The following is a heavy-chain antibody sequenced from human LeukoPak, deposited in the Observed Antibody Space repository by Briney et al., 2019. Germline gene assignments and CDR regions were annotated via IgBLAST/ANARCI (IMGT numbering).Heavy chain of an antibody. V-gene: IGHV1-69*05. CDR2: IIPIFGTA. CDR1: GGTFSSYA. D-gene: IGHD3-10*01. CDR3: ARGGDYYGSTLGD. J-gene: IGHJ4*02. Sequence: SVKVSCKASGGTFSSYAISWVRQAPGQGLEWMGGIIPIFGTANYAQKFQGRVTITTDESTSTAYMELSSLRSEDTAVYYCARGGDYYGSTLGDWGQGTLVTVSS.